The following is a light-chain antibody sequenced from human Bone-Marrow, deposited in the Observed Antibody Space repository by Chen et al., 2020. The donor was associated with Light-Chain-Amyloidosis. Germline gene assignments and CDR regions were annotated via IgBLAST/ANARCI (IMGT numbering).Light chain of an antibody. V-gene: IGLV2-11*01. J-gene: IGLJ3*02. CDR3: SAYAGTYTWV. Sequence: QSALTQPRSVSGSLGRSVTISCTGTSSDVGAYTYVSWYQQHPGKAPKLIIYDVNKRPSGVPDRFSVSQSGSTASLTISRLQADDESDYFCSAYAGTYTWVFGEGTKLTVL. CDR2: DVN. CDR1: SSDVGAYTY.